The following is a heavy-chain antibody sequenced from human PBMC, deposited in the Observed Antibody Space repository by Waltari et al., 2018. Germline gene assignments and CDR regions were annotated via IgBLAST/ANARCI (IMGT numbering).Heavy chain of an antibody. J-gene: IGHJ4*02. CDR2: MNPNSGNT. CDR3: ARGNYDFWSGYYGDKQLPNFDY. Sequence: QVQLVQSGAEVKKPGASVQVSCKASGYTFTSYDINWVRPVTGQGLEWMGWMNPNSGNTGYAQKFQGRVTITRNTSISTAYMELSSLRSEDTAVYYCARGNYDFWSGYYGDKQLPNFDYWGQGTLVTVSS. CDR1: GYTFTSYD. D-gene: IGHD3-3*01. V-gene: IGHV1-8*03.